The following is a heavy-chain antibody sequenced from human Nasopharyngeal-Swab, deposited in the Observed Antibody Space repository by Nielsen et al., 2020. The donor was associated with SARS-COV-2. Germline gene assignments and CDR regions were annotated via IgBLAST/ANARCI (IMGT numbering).Heavy chain of an antibody. D-gene: IGHD3-3*01. CDR1: GYTFTRYA. V-gene: IGHV7-4-1*02. CDR2: INTNTGNP. CDR3: ARDPFYDFWSGYHDAFDI. J-gene: IGHJ3*02. Sequence: SVKVSCTASGYTFTRYAMNWVRQAPGQGLEWMGWINTNTGNPTYAQGFTGRFVFSLDTSVSTAYLQISSLKAEDTAVYYCARDPFYDFWSGYHDAFDIWGQGTMVTVSS.